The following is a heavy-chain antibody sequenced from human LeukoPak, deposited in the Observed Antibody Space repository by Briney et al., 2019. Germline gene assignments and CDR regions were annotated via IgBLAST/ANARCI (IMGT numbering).Heavy chain of an antibody. D-gene: IGHD6-13*01. CDR2: ISSSSSYI. CDR3: AGPRVTGYSSSD. Sequence: PGGSLRLSCAASGFTFSSYSMNWVRQAPGKGLEWVSSISSSSSYIYYADSVKGRFTISRDNAKNSLYLQMNSLRAEDTAVYYCAGPRVTGYSSSDWGQGTLVTVSS. V-gene: IGHV3-21*01. J-gene: IGHJ4*02. CDR1: GFTFSSYS.